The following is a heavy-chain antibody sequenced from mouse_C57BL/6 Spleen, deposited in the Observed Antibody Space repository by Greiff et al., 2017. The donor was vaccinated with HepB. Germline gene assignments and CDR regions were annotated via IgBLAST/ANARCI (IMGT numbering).Heavy chain of an antibody. CDR2: IYPGDGDT. CDR1: GYAFSSSW. V-gene: IGHV1-82*01. Sequence: VQLQQSGPELVKPGASVKISCKASGYAFSSSWMNWVKQRPGKGLEWIGRIYPGDGDTNYNGKFKGKATLTADKSSSTAYMQLSSLTSEDSAVYFCARVRGDGYYAMDYWGQGTSVTVSS. D-gene: IGHD2-3*01. J-gene: IGHJ4*01. CDR3: ARVRGDGYYAMDY.